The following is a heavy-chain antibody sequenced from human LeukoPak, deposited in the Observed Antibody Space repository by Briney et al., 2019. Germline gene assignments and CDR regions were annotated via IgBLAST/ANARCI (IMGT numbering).Heavy chain of an antibody. V-gene: IGHV3-48*01. CDR1: GFTFSSYS. D-gene: IGHD2-15*01. J-gene: IGHJ3*02. Sequence: GGSLRLSCAASGFTFSSYSMNWVRQAPGKGLGWVSYIRGGSSTVDYADSVKGRFTISRDNAKNSLYLQMNSLRAEDTAVYYCARVGYCSGGSCYRYAFDIWGQGTMVAVSS. CDR2: IRGGSSTV. CDR3: ARVGYCSGGSCYRYAFDI.